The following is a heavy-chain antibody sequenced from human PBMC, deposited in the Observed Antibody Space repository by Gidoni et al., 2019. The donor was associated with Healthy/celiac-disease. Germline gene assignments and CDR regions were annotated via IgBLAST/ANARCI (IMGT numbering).Heavy chain of an antibody. D-gene: IGHD3-3*01. CDR2: IYYSGST. Sequence: QVQLQESGPGLVKPSQTLSLTCTVSVGSISSGDYYWSWIRQPPGKGLEWIGYIYYSGSTYYNPSLKSRVTISVDTSKNQFSLKLSSVTAADTAVYYCARGIFGVDEYFDYWGQGTLVTVSS. CDR1: VGSISSGDYY. CDR3: ARGIFGVDEYFDY. V-gene: IGHV4-30-4*01. J-gene: IGHJ4*02.